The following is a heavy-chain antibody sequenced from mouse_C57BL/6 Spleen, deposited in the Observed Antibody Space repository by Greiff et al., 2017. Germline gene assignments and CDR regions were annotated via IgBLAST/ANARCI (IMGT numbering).Heavy chain of an antibody. CDR2: INPSSGYT. Sequence: QVQLKESGAELARPGASVKMSCKASGYTFTSYTMHWVKQRPGQGLEWIGYINPSSGYTKYNQKFKDKATLTADKSSSTAYMQLSSLTSEDSAVYYCANLRSTHFDYWGQGTTLTVSS. CDR3: ANLRSTHFDY. J-gene: IGHJ2*01. CDR1: GYTFTSYT. V-gene: IGHV1-4*01. D-gene: IGHD5-1*01.